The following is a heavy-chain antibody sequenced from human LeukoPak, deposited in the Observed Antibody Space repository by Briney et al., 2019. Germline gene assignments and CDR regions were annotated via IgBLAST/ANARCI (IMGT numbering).Heavy chain of an antibody. CDR2: IHYSGST. J-gene: IGHJ3*02. V-gene: IGHV4-39*01. CDR3: ARSYCSSSCYAVGAFDI. D-gene: IGHD2-2*01. CDR1: GGSISSSTHY. Sequence: SETLSLTCTVSGGSISSSTHYWGWIRQPPGKGLEWMGSIHYSGSTYYNPSLKSRVTISVDMSKNLFSLKLSSVTAADTAVYYCARSYCSSSCYAVGAFDIWGQGTVVTVSS.